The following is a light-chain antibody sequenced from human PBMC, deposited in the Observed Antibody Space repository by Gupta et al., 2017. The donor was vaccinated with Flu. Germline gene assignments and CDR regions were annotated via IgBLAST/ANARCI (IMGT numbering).Light chain of an antibody. CDR2: SNS. Sequence: SANIGRNSVNLFPQGPGTAPKLLLFSNSGPPSGVPARFSGSKSGTSASLAISGLQSEDEADYYCATWDDSLTGHYVFGSGTTVTVL. CDR1: SANIGRNS. J-gene: IGLJ1*01. V-gene: IGLV1-44*01. CDR3: ATWDDSLTGHYV.